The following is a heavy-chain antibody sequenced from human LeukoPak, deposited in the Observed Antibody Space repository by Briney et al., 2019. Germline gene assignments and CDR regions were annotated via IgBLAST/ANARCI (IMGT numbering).Heavy chain of an antibody. CDR1: GFTFNNYG. V-gene: IGHV3-30*03. Sequence: GGSLRLSCAAFGFTFNNYGMHWVRQAPGKGLDWVAVISYDGTARFYADSVKGRFTISRDNAKNTVYLQMNSLRAEDTAVYYCARGFDYWGQGTLVTVSS. CDR2: ISYDGTAR. J-gene: IGHJ4*02. CDR3: ARGFDY.